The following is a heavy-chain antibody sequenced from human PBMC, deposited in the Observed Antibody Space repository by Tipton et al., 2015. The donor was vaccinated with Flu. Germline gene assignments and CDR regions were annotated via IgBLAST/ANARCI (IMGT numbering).Heavy chain of an antibody. D-gene: IGHD6-13*01. CDR3: AKGRGSSWYNGGY. CDR2: ISGSGGST. V-gene: IGHV3-23*01. J-gene: IGHJ4*02. CDR1: GFTFSSYA. Sequence: SLRLSCAASGFTFSSYAMSWVRQAPGKGLEWVSAISGSGGSTYYADSVKGRFTISRDNSKNTLYLQMNSLRAEDTAVYYCAKGRGSSWYNGGYWGQGTLVTVSS.